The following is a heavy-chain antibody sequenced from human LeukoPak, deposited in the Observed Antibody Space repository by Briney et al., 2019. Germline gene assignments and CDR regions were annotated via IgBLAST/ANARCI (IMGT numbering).Heavy chain of an antibody. CDR3: ARDCHYYDSSGYYHPDYYYYYGMDV. CDR1: GFTFSSYW. CDR2: IKQDGSEK. Sequence: GGTLRLSCAASGFTFSSYWMSWVRQAPGKGLEWVANIKQDGSEKYYVDSVKGRFTISRDNAKNSLYLQMNSLRAEDTAVYYCARDCHYYDSSGYYHPDYYYYYGMDVWGQGTTVTVSS. D-gene: IGHD3-22*01. J-gene: IGHJ6*02. V-gene: IGHV3-7*01.